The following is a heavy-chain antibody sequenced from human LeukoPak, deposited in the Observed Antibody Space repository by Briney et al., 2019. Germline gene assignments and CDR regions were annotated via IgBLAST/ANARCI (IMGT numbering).Heavy chain of an antibody. J-gene: IGHJ4*02. D-gene: IGHD4-23*01. CDR1: GYTFTSYD. CDR3: ARGGVDYGGNSGFDY. CDR2: MNPNSGNT. Sequence: ASVKVSCTASGYTFTSYDINWVRQATGQGLEWMGWMNPNSGNTGYAQKFQGRVTMTRNTSISTAYMELSSLRSEDTAVYYCARGGVDYGGNSGFDYWGQGTLVTVSS. V-gene: IGHV1-8*01.